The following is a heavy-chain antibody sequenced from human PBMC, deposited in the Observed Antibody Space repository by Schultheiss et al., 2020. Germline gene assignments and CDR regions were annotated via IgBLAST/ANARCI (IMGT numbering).Heavy chain of an antibody. CDR1: GGSISSSSYY. D-gene: IGHD3-10*01. CDR3: AREMVRGVIGLSWFDP. CDR2: IYYSGST. V-gene: IGHV4-61*01. J-gene: IGHJ5*02. Sequence: SETLSLTCTVSGGSISSSSYYWGWIRQPPGKGLEWIGYIYYSGSTYYNPSLKSRVTISVDTSKNQFSLKLSSVTAADTAVYYCAREMVRGVIGLSWFDPWGEGSLVTVPS.